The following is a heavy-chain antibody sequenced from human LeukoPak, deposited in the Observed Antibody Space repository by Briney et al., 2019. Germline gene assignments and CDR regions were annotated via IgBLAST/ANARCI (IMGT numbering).Heavy chain of an antibody. D-gene: IGHD3-22*01. CDR3: ARGGDYYDSSGYYYPFDY. CDR2: INLSGGST. J-gene: IGHJ4*02. Sequence: ASVKVSCKASGNTFTSYYMHWVRQAPGQGLEWMGIINLSGGSTSYAQKFQGRVTMTRDTSTSTVYMELSSLRSEDTAVYYCARGGDYYDSSGYYYPFDYWGQGTLVTVSS. CDR1: GNTFTSYY. V-gene: IGHV1-46*01.